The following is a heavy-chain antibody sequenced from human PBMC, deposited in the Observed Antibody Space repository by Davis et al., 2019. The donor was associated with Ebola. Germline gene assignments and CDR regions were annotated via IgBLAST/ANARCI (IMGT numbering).Heavy chain of an antibody. CDR3: ARHQSSGTFSQFGP. Sequence: GESLKISCKASGYSFTNYWIAWVRQLPGKGLEWVGIIYPDDSDTRYSPSFQGQVTISADKYTDTVYLQWSSLRASDTAVYYCARHQSSGTFSQFGPWGKGTLVTVSS. J-gene: IGHJ5*02. CDR2: IYPDDSDT. V-gene: IGHV5-51*01. CDR1: GYSFTNYW. D-gene: IGHD1-26*01.